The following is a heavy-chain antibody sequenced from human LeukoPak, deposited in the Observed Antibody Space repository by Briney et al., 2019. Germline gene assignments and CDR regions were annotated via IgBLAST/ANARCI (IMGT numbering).Heavy chain of an antibody. CDR1: GYTFTGYY. CDR3: ARGVATLADPPDY. CDR2: INPNSGGT. J-gene: IGHJ4*02. V-gene: IGHV1-2*02. D-gene: IGHD5-12*01. Sequence: AAAVTVSCKASGYTFTGYYMHWVRQAPAQELEWMGWINPNSGGTNYAQTFQGRVTMTRDTSISTAYMELSRLRSDDTAVYYCARGVATLADPPDYWGQGTLVTVSS.